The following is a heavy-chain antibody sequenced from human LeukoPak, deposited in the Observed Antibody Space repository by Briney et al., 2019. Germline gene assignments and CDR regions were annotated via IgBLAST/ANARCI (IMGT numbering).Heavy chain of an antibody. CDR3: ATDLDYYDSSGYFDY. CDR2: ICGTGGTT. CDR1: GFTFSSYA. D-gene: IGHD3-22*01. J-gene: IGHJ4*02. V-gene: IGHV3-23*01. Sequence: GGCLRLSCAASGFTFSSYAMGWVRQARGKGLEWVSAICGTGGTTYSSDSVKGRFTIPRDNSKNTLYLQINSLRAEDTAVYYCATDLDYYDSSGYFDYWGQGTLVTVSS.